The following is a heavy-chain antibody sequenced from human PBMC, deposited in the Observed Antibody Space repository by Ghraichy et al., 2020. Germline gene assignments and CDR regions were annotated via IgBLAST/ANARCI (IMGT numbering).Heavy chain of an antibody. CDR2: IYYSGST. CDR3: ARTSTYYDFWSGYKLVGWFDP. D-gene: IGHD3-3*01. V-gene: IGHV4-39*01. CDR1: GGSISSSSYY. Sequence: ETLSLTCTVSGGSISSSSYYWGWIRQPPGKGLEWIGSIYYSGSTYYNPSLKSRVTISVDTSKNQFSLKLSSVTAADTAVYYCARTSTYYDFWSGYKLVGWFDPWGQGTLVTVSS. J-gene: IGHJ5*02.